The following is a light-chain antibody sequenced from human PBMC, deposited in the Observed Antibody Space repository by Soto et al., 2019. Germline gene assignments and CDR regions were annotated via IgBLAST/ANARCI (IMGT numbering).Light chain of an antibody. J-gene: IGKJ1*01. V-gene: IGKV3-20*01. Sequence: EILLTQSPGTLSLSPGERATLSCRASQSVSSSYLAWYQQKPGQAPRLLIYGASSRATGIPDRFSGSGYGTDFTLNISSLEPEDFAVYYCQQYGNSLRAFGQGTKVEI. CDR3: QQYGNSLRA. CDR2: GAS. CDR1: QSVSSSY.